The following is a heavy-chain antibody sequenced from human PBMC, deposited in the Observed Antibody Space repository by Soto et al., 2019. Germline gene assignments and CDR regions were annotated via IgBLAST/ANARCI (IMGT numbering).Heavy chain of an antibody. J-gene: IGHJ4*02. CDR3: ARGGTPIDY. V-gene: IGHV1-18*01. Sequence: QVQLVQSGAEVKKPGASVKISCKTSGYTFTNFGLSWLRQAPGQGLEWMGWISAYNGNTNYAQNFQGRVTMTTDTSTSTAYMELRCLRSDDTAVYYCARGGTPIDYWAQGTLVTVSS. D-gene: IGHD3-16*01. CDR2: ISAYNGNT. CDR1: GYTFTNFG.